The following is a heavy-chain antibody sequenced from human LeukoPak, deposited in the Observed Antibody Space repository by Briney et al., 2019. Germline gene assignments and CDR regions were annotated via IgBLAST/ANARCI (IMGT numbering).Heavy chain of an antibody. CDR1: GFTFSSYA. CDR2: ISCSCGST. J-gene: IGHJ4*02. V-gene: IGHV3-23*01. CDR3: AKRTMFYYESSAYYHFDY. D-gene: IGHD3-22*01. Sequence: GGSLRLSCAASGFTFSSYAMSWVRQAPAKGLEGVSVISCSCGSTYYADSVKGRFPIYRDNSKNTLYLKMSSLRAEDTAVYYCAKRTMFYYESSAYYHFDYWGQGTLVSVPS.